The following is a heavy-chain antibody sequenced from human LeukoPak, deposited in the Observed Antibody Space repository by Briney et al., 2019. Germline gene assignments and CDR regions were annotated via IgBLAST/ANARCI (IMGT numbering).Heavy chain of an antibody. CDR3: ARESPHYDFWSGYYMGWFDP. CDR2: ISAYNGNT. J-gene: IGHJ5*02. V-gene: IGHV1-18*01. D-gene: IGHD3-3*01. CDR1: GYPFSAHF. Sequence: ASVKVSCKASGYPFSAHFLNWVRQAPGQGLEWMGWISAYNGNTNYAQKLQGRVTMTTDTSTSTAYMELRSLRSDDTAVYYCARESPHYDFWSGYYMGWFDPWGQGTLVTVSS.